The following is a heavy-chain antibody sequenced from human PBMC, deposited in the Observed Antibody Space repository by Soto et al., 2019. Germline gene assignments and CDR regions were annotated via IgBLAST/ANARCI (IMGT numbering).Heavy chain of an antibody. CDR1: GFIFSSYG. V-gene: IGHV3-30*03. D-gene: IGHD3-9*01. Sequence: QVQLVESGGGVVQPGRSLRLSCAASGFIFSSYGMHWVRQAPGKGLEWVAVVSSDGDNKFYADSVKGRFTISRDNSKNKVYLHMNSLRVEDAAIYDYSFGKYDVRAGYFALDHWGRGALVTVSS. CDR3: SFGKYDVRAGYFALDH. J-gene: IGHJ4*02. CDR2: VSSDGDNK.